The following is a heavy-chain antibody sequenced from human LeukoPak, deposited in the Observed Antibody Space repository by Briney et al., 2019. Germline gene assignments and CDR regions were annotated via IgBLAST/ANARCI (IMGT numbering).Heavy chain of an antibody. Sequence: GGSLRLSCAASGFTFSSYDMNWVRQAPGRGLEWVSYISTGSSYTNYADSVKGRFTISRDNAKNSLYLQMNSLRAEDTALYYCARAEGGPATAIYWGQGTLVTVSS. J-gene: IGHJ4*02. V-gene: IGHV3-21*05. CDR3: ARAEGGPATAIY. CDR2: ISTGSSYT. D-gene: IGHD2-21*02. CDR1: GFTFSSYD.